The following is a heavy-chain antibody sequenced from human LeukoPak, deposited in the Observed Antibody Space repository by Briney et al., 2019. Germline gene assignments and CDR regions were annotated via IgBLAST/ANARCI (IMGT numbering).Heavy chain of an antibody. CDR2: IKQDGSEN. Sequence: PGGSLRLSCAASGFTFSSYWMSWVRQAPGKGLECVANIKQDGSENYYVDSVKGRFTISRDNAKNSLYLQMNSLRAEDTAVYYCAREESRDAFDIWGQGTMVTVSS. J-gene: IGHJ3*02. CDR3: AREESRDAFDI. V-gene: IGHV3-7*01. CDR1: GFTFSSYW.